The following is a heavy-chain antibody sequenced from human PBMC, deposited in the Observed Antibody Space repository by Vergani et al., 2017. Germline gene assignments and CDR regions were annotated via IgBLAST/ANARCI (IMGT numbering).Heavy chain of an antibody. D-gene: IGHD6-25*01. Sequence: QVQLQESGPGLVKPSETLSLTCTVSGGSISSYYWSWIRQPPGKGLEWIGYIYYSGSTNYNPSLKSRVTISVDTSKNQFSLKLSSVTAADTAVYYCARGAAEGYFDYWGQGTLVTVSS. CDR3: ARGAAEGYFDY. CDR1: GGSISSYY. V-gene: IGHV4-59*01. CDR2: IYYSGST. J-gene: IGHJ4*02.